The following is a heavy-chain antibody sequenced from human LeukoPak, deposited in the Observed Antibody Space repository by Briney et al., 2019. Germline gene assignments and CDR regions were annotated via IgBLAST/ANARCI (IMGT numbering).Heavy chain of an antibody. J-gene: IGHJ4*02. CDR1: GFTFSSCE. CDR2: ISNSGSRK. Sequence: GGSLRLSCAASGFTFSSCEMNWVRQAPGKGVEWLSYISNSGSRKYYADSVRRRFTISRHNAKNSLYLQMNSLRAEDTAVYYCARARVPGELNYWGQGTLVTVSS. D-gene: IGHD3-10*01. V-gene: IGHV3-48*03. CDR3: ARARVPGELNY.